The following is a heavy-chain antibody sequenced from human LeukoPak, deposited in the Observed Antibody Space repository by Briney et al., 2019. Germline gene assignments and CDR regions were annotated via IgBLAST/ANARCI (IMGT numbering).Heavy chain of an antibody. J-gene: IGHJ4*02. CDR2: IGGSGTST. CDR3: AKDRVGATTAYYFDY. D-gene: IGHD1-26*01. V-gene: IGHV3-23*01. CDR1: GFTFSNCA. Sequence: GGSLRLSCAISGFTFSNCAMSWVRQAPGRGLEWVSGIGGSGTSTYYADSVKGRFTISRDNSKNTLYLQMNSLRAEDTAIYYCAKDRVGATTAYYFDYWGQGTLVTVSS.